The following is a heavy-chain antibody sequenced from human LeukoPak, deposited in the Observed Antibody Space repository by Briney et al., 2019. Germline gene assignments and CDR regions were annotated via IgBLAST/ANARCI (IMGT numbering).Heavy chain of an antibody. V-gene: IGHV4-4*08. J-gene: IGHJ3*02. CDR2: IYSRGST. D-gene: IGHD3-22*01. CDR1: GDSISSLY. CDR3: AREYYDETSGYHNWVHAFEI. Sequence: SETLSLTCTVSGDSISSLYWNWIRQPPGKGLEWIARIYSRGSTDYNPSLKSRVSISGDTSKNQISLKMTCVTAADTAVYYCAREYYDETSGYHNWVHAFEIWGQGTMVTVSS.